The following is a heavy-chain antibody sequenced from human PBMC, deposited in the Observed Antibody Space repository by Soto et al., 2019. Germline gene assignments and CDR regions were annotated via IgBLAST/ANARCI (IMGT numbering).Heavy chain of an antibody. CDR1: GGSISSYY. Sequence: SETLSLTCTVSGGSISSYYWSWIRQPPGKGLEWIGYIYYSGSTNYNPSLKSRVTISVDTSKNQFSLKLSSVTAADTAVYYCARAKEDDAFDIWGQGTMVTVSS. CDR3: ARAKEDDAFDI. V-gene: IGHV4-59*01. CDR2: IYYSGST. J-gene: IGHJ3*02.